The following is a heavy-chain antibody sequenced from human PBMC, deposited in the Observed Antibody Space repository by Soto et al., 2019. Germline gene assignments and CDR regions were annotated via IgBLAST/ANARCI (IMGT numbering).Heavy chain of an antibody. V-gene: IGHV3-23*01. D-gene: IGHD1-26*01. CDR2: INSSGGST. CDR3: AKRIVGATVDY. J-gene: IGHJ4*02. CDR1: GFTFSSYW. Sequence: PGGSLRLSCAASGFTFSSYWMHWVRQAPGKGLEWVSAINSSGGSTYYADSVKGRFTISRDNSKNTLYLQMNNLRAEDTAVYYCAKRIVGATVDYWGQGTLVTVSS.